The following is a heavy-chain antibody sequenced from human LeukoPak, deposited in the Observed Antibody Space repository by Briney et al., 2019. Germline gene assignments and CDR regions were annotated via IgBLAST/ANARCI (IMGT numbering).Heavy chain of an antibody. J-gene: IGHJ4*02. D-gene: IGHD5-24*01. Sequence: GGSLRLSCSASGFTFSSYSMQWVRQAPGKGLEYVSAISYTGGTTYYADSVKGRFTISRDDSKNTLYLQMSSLRAEDTAVYYCVQRGDAYNVWGQGTMVTVSS. V-gene: IGHV3-64D*06. CDR3: VQRGDAYNV. CDR1: GFTFSSYS. CDR2: ISYTGGTT.